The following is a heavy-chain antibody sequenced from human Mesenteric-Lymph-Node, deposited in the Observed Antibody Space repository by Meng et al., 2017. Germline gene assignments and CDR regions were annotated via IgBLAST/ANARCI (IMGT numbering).Heavy chain of an antibody. CDR3: ARVDSSGYFLDY. J-gene: IGHJ4*01. D-gene: IGHD3-22*01. CDR1: GGSISSSDYY. Sequence: QVQLQESGPGLAKPSQTLSLTCTVSGGSISSSDYYWSWIRQPPGKGLEWIGYIYYSGSTYYNPSLKSRVILSVDTSKNQFSLKLSSVTAADTAVYYCARVDSSGYFLDYWGQGTLVTVSS. CDR2: IYYSGST. V-gene: IGHV4-30-4*01.